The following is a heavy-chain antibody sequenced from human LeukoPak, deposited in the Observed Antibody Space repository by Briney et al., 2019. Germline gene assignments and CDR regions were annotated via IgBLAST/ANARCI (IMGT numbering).Heavy chain of an antibody. CDR2: IWFDGKNT. Sequence: PGGSLRLSCAASGFTFSTHAMHWVRQAPAKGLEWVAMIWFDGKNTYYLDSVKGRFTISRDNSKNTVDLRMNSLRAEDTAVYYCTRDPPNSGWSFDYWGQGTLVTVSS. V-gene: IGHV3-33*01. J-gene: IGHJ4*02. CDR3: TRDPPNSGWSFDY. D-gene: IGHD6-19*01. CDR1: GFTFSTHA.